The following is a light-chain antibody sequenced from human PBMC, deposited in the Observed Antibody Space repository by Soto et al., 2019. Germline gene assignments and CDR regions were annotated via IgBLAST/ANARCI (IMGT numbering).Light chain of an antibody. J-gene: IGKJ1*01. CDR1: QSVLYSSNNKNY. V-gene: IGKV4-1*01. Sequence: DIVVTHSTDSLAVSLGARATVNCKSSQSVLYSSNNKNYLAWYQQKPGQPPKLLIYWASTRESGVPDRFSGSGSGTDFTLTISSLQAEDVAVYYCQQYYSTPRTFGQGTKVDI. CDR3: QQYYSTPRT. CDR2: WAS.